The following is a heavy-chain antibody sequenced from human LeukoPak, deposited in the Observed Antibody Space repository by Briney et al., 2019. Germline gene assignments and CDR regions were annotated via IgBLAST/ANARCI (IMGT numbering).Heavy chain of an antibody. D-gene: IGHD3-10*01. Sequence: GGSLRLSCAASGFTFSSYAMSWVRQAPGKGLEWVSAISGSGGSTYYADSVKGRFTISRDNSKNTLYLQMNSLRAEDTAVYYCAKEPFFDYYCSGSSPWGGGYYFDYWGQGTLVTVSS. V-gene: IGHV3-23*01. J-gene: IGHJ4*02. CDR3: AKEPFFDYYCSGSSPWGGGYYFDY. CDR2: ISGSGGST. CDR1: GFTFSSYA.